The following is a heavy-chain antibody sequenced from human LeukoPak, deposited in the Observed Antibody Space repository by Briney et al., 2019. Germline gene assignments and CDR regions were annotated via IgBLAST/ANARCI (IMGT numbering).Heavy chain of an antibody. D-gene: IGHD4-17*01. Sequence: SETLSLTCTVSGGSISSYYWSWIRQPPGKGLEWIGYIYYSGSTNYNPSLKSRVTISVDTSKNQFSLKLSSVTAADTAVYYCARAPNLYGDYFGIGDRGAFDIWGQGTMVTVSS. V-gene: IGHV4-59*01. CDR3: ARAPNLYGDYFGIGDRGAFDI. CDR2: IYYSGST. J-gene: IGHJ3*02. CDR1: GGSISSYY.